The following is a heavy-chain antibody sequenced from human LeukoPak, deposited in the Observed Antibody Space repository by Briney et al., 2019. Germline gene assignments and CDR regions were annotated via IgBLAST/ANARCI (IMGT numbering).Heavy chain of an antibody. Sequence: GGSLRLSCAASGFTFDDYAMNWVRQVPGRGLEWVSGINWNGRITEYADSVKDRFTISRQNTKNSLYLYMDNLGGEDTALYFCSRGSVQLWLRDTYYYMDVWGKGTTVTVSS. CDR2: INWNGRIT. V-gene: IGHV3-20*04. CDR3: SRGSVQLWLRDTYYYMDV. D-gene: IGHD5-18*01. J-gene: IGHJ6*03. CDR1: GFTFDDYA.